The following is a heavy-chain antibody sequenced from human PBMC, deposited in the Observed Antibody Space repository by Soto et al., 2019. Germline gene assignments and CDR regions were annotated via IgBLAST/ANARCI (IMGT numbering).Heavy chain of an antibody. J-gene: IGHJ5*02. Sequence: QVTLKESGPVLVKPTETLTLRCTVSGLSITDSEMGVSWIRQPPGQPLDGRAHIDSSAETVYRTFLKSRLAISNDTYKSQIVLTLPNMDPADTATYYCARRHLAVAVSPWFDPWGQGIPVTVSS. CDR3: ARRHLAVAVSPWFDP. V-gene: IGHV2-26*01. D-gene: IGHD6-19*01. CDR2: IDSSAET. CDR1: GLSITDSEMG.